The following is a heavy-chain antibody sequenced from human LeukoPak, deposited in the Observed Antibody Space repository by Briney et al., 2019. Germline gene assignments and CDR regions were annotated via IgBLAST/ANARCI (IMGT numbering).Heavy chain of an antibody. V-gene: IGHV3-9*01. J-gene: IGHJ2*01. CDR3: ARDTSPNWYFDL. CDR2: ISWNSGSI. CDR1: GFTFDDYA. Sequence: GGSLRLSCAASGFTFDDYAMHWVRQAPGKGLEWVSGISWNSGSIGYADSVKGRFTISRDNAKNSLYLQMNSLRAEDTAVYYCARDTSPNWYFDLWGRGTLVTVSS.